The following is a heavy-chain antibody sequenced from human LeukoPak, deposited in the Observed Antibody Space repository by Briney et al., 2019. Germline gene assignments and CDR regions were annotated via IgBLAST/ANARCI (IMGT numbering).Heavy chain of an antibody. Sequence: VASVKVSCKASGYTFPSYFMHWVRRAPGQGLEWMGIINPTGGSTTYAQKFQGRVTMTRDTSTSTVYMELSSLRSDDTAVYYCARTAARRFDYWGQGTLVTVSS. J-gene: IGHJ4*02. V-gene: IGHV1-46*01. CDR1: GYTFPSYF. CDR3: ARTAARRFDY. CDR2: INPTGGST. D-gene: IGHD6-6*01.